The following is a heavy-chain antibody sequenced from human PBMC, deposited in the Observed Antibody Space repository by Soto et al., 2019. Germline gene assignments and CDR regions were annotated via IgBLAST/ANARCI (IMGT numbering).Heavy chain of an antibody. V-gene: IGHV3-30*18. Sequence: QMQLVESGGGVVQPGRSLRLSCAASGFTFSRYGMHWVRQAPGKGLEWVAVISYDGGDKHYADSVKGRFTISRDNSKNPLYLQMNSLRAEDRAVYYCVKDADQGAASYYFDHWGQGTLVTVSS. CDR2: ISYDGGDK. CDR1: GFTFSRYG. J-gene: IGHJ4*02. D-gene: IGHD6-25*01. CDR3: VKDADQGAASYYFDH.